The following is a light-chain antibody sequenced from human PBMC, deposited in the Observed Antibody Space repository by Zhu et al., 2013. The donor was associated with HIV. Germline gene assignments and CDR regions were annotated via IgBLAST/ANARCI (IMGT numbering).Light chain of an antibody. V-gene: IGKV1-5*03. CDR1: QAISYS. CDR3: QHVNDNAA. Sequence: DIQVTQSPSTLSASVGDRVTITCRASQAISYSLAWYQQKPGKVPQLLIYGASTLEVGVPSRFSGSGFGTEFTLTISGLQPDDFATYYCQHVNDNAAFGPGT. J-gene: IGKJ3*01. CDR2: GAS.